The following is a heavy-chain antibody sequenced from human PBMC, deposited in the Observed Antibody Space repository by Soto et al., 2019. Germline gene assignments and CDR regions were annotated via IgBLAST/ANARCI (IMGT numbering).Heavy chain of an antibody. CDR3: ARPNSGWTGEFDY. J-gene: IGHJ4*02. CDR2: IYYSGST. D-gene: IGHD6-19*01. Sequence: KPSETLSLTCTVSGGSISSSSYYWGWIRQPPGKGLEWIGSIYYSGSTYYNPSLKSRVTISVDTSKNQFSLKLSSVTAADTAVYYCARPNSGWTGEFDYWGQGTLVTVSS. V-gene: IGHV4-39*01. CDR1: GGSISSSSYY.